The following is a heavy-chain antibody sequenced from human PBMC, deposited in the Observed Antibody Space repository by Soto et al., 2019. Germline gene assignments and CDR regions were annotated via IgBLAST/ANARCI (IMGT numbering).Heavy chain of an antibody. CDR2: TFTGGST. J-gene: IGHJ6*02. CDR1: GFSVTTNY. Sequence: EVQLVETGGGLIQPGGSLRLSCLASGFSVTTNYIIWVRKPPGKGLEWASTTFTGGSTHYADSVKGRFSISRDNSKNTVYLQMNNLRVEDTAVYYCAKKPPSSIQGWAFGMDVWGQGTTVSVSS. CDR3: AKKPPSSIQGWAFGMDV. V-gene: IGHV3-53*02. D-gene: IGHD1-26*01.